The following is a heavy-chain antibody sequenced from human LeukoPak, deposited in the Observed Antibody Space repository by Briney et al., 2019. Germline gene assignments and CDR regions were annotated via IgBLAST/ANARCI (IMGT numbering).Heavy chain of an antibody. D-gene: IGHD1-20*01. J-gene: IGHJ4*02. CDR1: GVTISNYI. CDR2: IKSDGITI. CDR3: LRDLNWSLDQ. Sequence: GGSLRISCAASGVTISNYIMRWVRQGPGKGLVWVSRIKSDGITITYADSVKGRFTISRDNAKNTLYLQMNSLRAEDTAVYYCLRDLNWSLDQWGQGTLVTVSS. V-gene: IGHV3-74*01.